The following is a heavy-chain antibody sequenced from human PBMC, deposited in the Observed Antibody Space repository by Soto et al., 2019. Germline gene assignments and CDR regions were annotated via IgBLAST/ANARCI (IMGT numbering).Heavy chain of an antibody. D-gene: IGHD3-9*01. Sequence: EVQLVESGGGLVQPGGSLRLSCAASGFTFSSYSMNWVRQAPGKGLEWVSYISSSSSTIYYADSGKGRFTISRDNAKNSMYLQMNSLGAEDTPVYYGARSGSYFDWLFGYWGQGTLVTVSS. CDR3: ARSGSYFDWLFGY. CDR1: GFTFSSYS. J-gene: IGHJ4*02. V-gene: IGHV3-48*01. CDR2: ISSSSSTI.